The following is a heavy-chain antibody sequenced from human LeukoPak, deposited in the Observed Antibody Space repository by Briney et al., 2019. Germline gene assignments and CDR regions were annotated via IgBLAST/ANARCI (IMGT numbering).Heavy chain of an antibody. CDR3: ARVARGSGSYYHDY. D-gene: IGHD3-10*01. CDR1: GGSISSGGYY. V-gene: IGHV4-31*03. Sequence: SQTLSLTCTVSGGSISSGGYYWSWTRQHPGKGLEWIGYIYYSGSTYYNPSLKSRVTISVDTSKNQFSLKLSSVTAADTAVYYCARVARGSGSYYHDYRGQGTLVTVSS. J-gene: IGHJ4*02. CDR2: IYYSGST.